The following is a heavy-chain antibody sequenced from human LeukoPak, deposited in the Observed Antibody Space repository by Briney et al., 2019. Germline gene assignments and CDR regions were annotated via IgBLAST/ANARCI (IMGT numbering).Heavy chain of an antibody. V-gene: IGHV4-34*01. CDR3: ARSWAGMYYPFYYFDY. CDR2: INHRGTT. D-gene: IGHD1-26*01. Sequence: MPSETLSLTCAVYGDSFSGYYWSWIRQPPGKGLEWIAEINHRGTTHYNPSLKSRVNISADTSKNQFSLHLDSVTAADTGVYYCARSWAGMYYPFYYFDYWGQGTLVSVSS. J-gene: IGHJ4*02. CDR1: GDSFSGYY.